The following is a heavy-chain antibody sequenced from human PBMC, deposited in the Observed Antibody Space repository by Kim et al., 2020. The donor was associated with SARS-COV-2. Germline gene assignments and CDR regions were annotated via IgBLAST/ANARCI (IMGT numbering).Heavy chain of an antibody. CDR3: TTGSVTMVRGYYGMDV. V-gene: IGHV3-15*01. CDR1: GFTFSNAW. CDR2: IKSKTDGGTT. Sequence: GGSLRLSCAASGFTFSNAWMIWVRQAPGKGLEWVGRIKSKTDGGTTDYAAPVKGRFTISRDDSKNTLYLQMNSLKTEDTAVYYCTTGSVTMVRGYYGMDVWGQGTTVTVSS. D-gene: IGHD3-10*01. J-gene: IGHJ6*02.